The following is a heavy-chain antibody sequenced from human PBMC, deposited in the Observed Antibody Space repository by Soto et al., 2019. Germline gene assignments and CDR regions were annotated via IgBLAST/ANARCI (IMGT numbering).Heavy chain of an antibody. D-gene: IGHD3-22*01. CDR2: IWYDGSNK. V-gene: IGHV3-33*01. CDR3: ARDLYYYDSSGYYYPD. Sequence: GGSLRLSCAASGFTFSSYGMHWVRQAPGKGLEWVAVIWYDGSNKYYADSVKGRFTISRDNSKNTLYLQMNSLRAEDTAVYYCARDLYYYDSSGYYYPDWGQGTLVTVSS. J-gene: IGHJ4*02. CDR1: GFTFSSYG.